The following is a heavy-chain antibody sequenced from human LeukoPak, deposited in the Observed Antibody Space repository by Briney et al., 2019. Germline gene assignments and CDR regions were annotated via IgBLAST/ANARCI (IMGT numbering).Heavy chain of an antibody. Sequence: SQTLSLTCAVSGGSLSSGGYSWSWIRQPPGKGLEWIGYIYHSGSTYYNPSLKSRVTISVDRSKNQFSLKLSSVTAADTAVYYCASSTWFGVDYYYCMDVWGQGTTVTVSS. CDR3: ASSTWFGVDYYYCMDV. J-gene: IGHJ6*02. CDR1: GGSLSSGGYS. V-gene: IGHV4-30-2*01. CDR2: IYHSGST. D-gene: IGHD3-10*01.